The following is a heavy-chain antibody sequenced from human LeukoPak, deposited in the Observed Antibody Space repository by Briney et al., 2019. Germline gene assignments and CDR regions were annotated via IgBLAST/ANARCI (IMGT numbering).Heavy chain of an antibody. J-gene: IGHJ4*02. D-gene: IGHD3-22*01. V-gene: IGHV3-23*01. CDR2: ISNGGDNRDNT. CDR3: AKKRPFYYDRDGYLGDFDY. CDR1: GFTFNRYD. Sequence: PGVSLRLSCAASGFTFNRYDMTWVRQAPGKGLQWVSTISNGGDNRDNTYYADSVKGRFTISRDNSKNTLSLQMSTLRAEDTAVYYCAKKRPFYYDRDGYLGDFDYWGQGILVTVSP.